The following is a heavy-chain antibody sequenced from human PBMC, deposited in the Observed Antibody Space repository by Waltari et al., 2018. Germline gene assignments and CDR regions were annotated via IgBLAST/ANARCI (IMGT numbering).Heavy chain of an antibody. CDR2: MSYDGSNK. J-gene: IGHJ4*02. CDR3: MKDQARG. Sequence: VQLVEAGGGVVQPGGSLRLSCAASGFTFSLSGMHWVRQAPGKGLEWVAFMSYDGSNKYYADSVEGRFTISRDNSRNTLYLQMNRLRDEDTAVYYCMKDQARGWGQGTLVTVSS. CDR1: GFTFSLSG. V-gene: IGHV3-30*02. D-gene: IGHD5-12*01.